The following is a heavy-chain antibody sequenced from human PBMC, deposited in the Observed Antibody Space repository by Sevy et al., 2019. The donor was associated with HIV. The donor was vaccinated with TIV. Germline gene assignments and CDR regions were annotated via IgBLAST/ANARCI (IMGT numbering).Heavy chain of an antibody. J-gene: IGHJ2*01. CDR2: INHSGST. CDR3: ARGGEKVIPSPVLGLGPWTKYWYFDL. V-gene: IGHV4-34*01. Sequence: SETLSLTCAVYVGSFSNYYWTWIRQPPGKGLEWIGEINHSGSTNYNPSLKSRFTMSVDTSKNQFFLKLSSVTAADTAIYYCARGGEKVIPSPVLGLGPWTKYWYFDLWGRGTLVTVSS. CDR1: VGSFSNYY. D-gene: IGHD3-16*02.